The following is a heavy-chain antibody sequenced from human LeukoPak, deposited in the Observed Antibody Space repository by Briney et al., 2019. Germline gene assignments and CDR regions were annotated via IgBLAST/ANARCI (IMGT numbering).Heavy chain of an antibody. V-gene: IGHV1-2*02. CDR2: INPKSGGT. CDR1: GYXFTDYF. Sequence: ASVKVSCKTSGYXFTDYFFHWVRQAPGQGLEWMGWINPKSGGTKYAQKFQGRVTMTRDTSISTAYMEVSSLRFDDSAVYYCARDRASSGTLNYYYFDYWGQGTLVTVSS. J-gene: IGHJ4*02. CDR3: ARDRASSGTLNYYYFDY. D-gene: IGHD1-26*01.